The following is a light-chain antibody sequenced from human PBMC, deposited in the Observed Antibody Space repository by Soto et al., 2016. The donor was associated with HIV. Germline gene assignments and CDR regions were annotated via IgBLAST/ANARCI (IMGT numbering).Light chain of an antibody. J-gene: IGKJ1*01. Sequence: DIQMTQSPSSLSASVGDRVTITCRASQGISNSLVWYQQKPGKAPKLLLNTASTLESGVPSRFSGSGSGTAYTLTISSLQPADFATYYCQQYDSFPWTFGQGTNVEI. CDR3: QQYDSFPWT. CDR1: QGISNS. CDR2: TAS. V-gene: IGKV1-NL1*01.